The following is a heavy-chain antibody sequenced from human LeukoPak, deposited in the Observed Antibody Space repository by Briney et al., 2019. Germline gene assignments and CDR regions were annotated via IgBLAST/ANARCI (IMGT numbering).Heavy chain of an antibody. V-gene: IGHV3-74*01. D-gene: IGHD3-16*01. J-gene: IGHJ5*02. Sequence: PGGSLRLSCAASGFTFSSYWMHWVRQAPGKGLVWVSRINSDGSSTSYADSVKGRFTNSRDNAKNTLYLQMNSLRAEDTAVYYCAREQKVITFGGVIGPWGQGTLVTVSS. CDR3: AREQKVITFGGVIGP. CDR2: INSDGSST. CDR1: GFTFSSYW.